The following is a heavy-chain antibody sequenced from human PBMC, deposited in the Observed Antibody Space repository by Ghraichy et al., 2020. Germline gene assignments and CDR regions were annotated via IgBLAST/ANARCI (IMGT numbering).Heavy chain of an antibody. J-gene: IGHJ6*02. CDR1: GGYLSSGAYY. D-gene: IGHD2-21*01. CDR3: ARAGPHISLYYYYGMDV. CDR2: IYYSGST. V-gene: IGHV4-31*03. Sequence: SETLSLTCTVSGGYLSSGAYYWSWIRQHPGKGLEWIGYIYYSGSTYYNPSLKSRVTISVDTSKNQFSLKLSSVTAADTAVYYCARAGPHISLYYYYGMDVSGQGATVTVSS.